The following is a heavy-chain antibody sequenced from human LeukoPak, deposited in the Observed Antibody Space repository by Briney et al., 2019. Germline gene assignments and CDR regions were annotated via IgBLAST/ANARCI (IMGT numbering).Heavy chain of an antibody. Sequence: SETLSLTCTVSGGSISSSSYYWGRIRQPPGKGLEWIGSIYYSGSTCYNPSLKSRVTISVDTSKNQFSLKLSSVTAADTAIYYCARHPPRGQLGTAFDIWGQGTMVTVSS. D-gene: IGHD3-16*01. V-gene: IGHV4-39*01. J-gene: IGHJ3*02. CDR3: ARHPPRGQLGTAFDI. CDR1: GGSISSSSYY. CDR2: IYYSGST.